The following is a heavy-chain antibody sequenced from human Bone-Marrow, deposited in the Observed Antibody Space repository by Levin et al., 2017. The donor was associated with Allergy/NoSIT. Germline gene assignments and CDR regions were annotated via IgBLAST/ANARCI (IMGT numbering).Heavy chain of an antibody. V-gene: IGHV3-23*01. D-gene: IGHD3-16*02. Sequence: GGSLRLSCAASGFTFSSYAMSWVRQAPGKGLEWVSAISGSGGSTYYADSVKGRFTISRDNSKNTLYLQMNSLRAEDTAVYYCAKYRDIKYIWGSYRYQIDYWGQGTLVTVSS. CDR2: ISGSGGST. CDR3: AKYRDIKYIWGSYRYQIDY. CDR1: GFTFSSYA. J-gene: IGHJ4*02.